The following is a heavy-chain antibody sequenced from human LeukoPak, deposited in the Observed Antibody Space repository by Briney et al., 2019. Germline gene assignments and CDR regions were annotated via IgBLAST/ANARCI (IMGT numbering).Heavy chain of an antibody. Sequence: SETLSLTCTVSGGSISSYYWSWIRQPPGKGLEWIGYIYYSGITNYNPSLKSRVTISVDTSKNQFSLKLSSVTAADTAVYYCAVTPIQANYFDYWGQGTLVTVSS. CDR3: AVTPIQANYFDY. V-gene: IGHV4-59*01. CDR1: GGSISSYY. J-gene: IGHJ4*02. D-gene: IGHD1-1*01. CDR2: IYYSGIT.